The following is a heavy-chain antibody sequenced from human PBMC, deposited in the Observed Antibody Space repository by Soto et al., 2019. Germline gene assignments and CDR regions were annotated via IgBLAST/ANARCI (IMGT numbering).Heavy chain of an antibody. Sequence: PGGSLRLSCAASGCTFSSYAMSWVRQAPGKGLEWVSAISGSGGSTYYADSVKGRFTISRDNSKNTLYLQMNSLRAEDTAVYYCAIRTIFGVVITPFTDYWGQGTLVTVSS. CDR3: AIRTIFGVVITPFTDY. D-gene: IGHD3-3*01. CDR1: GCTFSSYA. J-gene: IGHJ4*02. V-gene: IGHV3-23*01. CDR2: ISGSGGST.